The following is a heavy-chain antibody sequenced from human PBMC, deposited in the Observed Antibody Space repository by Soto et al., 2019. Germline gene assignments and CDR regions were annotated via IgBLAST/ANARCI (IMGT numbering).Heavy chain of an antibody. CDR1: GGTFSSYT. J-gene: IGHJ5*02. CDR2: IIPILGIA. V-gene: IGHV1-69*08. Sequence: QVQLVQSGAEVKKPGSSVKVSCKASGGTFSSYTISWVRQAPGQGLEWMGRIIPILGIANYAQKFQGRVTXTXDXXTSTAYMELSSLRSEDTAVYYCARDWRSTSCYAYPWGQGTLVTVSS. CDR3: ARDWRSTSCYAYP. D-gene: IGHD2-2*01.